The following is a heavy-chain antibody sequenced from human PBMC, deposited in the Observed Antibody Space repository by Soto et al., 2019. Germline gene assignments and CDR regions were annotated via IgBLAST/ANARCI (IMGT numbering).Heavy chain of an antibody. V-gene: IGHV5-51*01. Sequence: GESLKISCKGSGYSFTSYWIGWVRQMPGKGLEWMGIIYPGDSDTRYSPSFQGQVTISADKSISTAYLQWSSLKASDTAMYYCARHIAVADDAFDIWGQGTMVTVSS. CDR3: ARHIAVADDAFDI. CDR1: GYSFTSYW. D-gene: IGHD6-19*01. J-gene: IGHJ3*02. CDR2: IYPGDSDT.